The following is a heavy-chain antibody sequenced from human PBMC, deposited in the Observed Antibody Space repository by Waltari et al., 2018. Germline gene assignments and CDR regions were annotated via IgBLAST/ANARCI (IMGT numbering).Heavy chain of an antibody. D-gene: IGHD3-3*01. Sequence: QVQLQESGPGLVKPSQTLSLTCTVSGGSIRSGDYYWSWIRQPPGKGLEWIGYIYYSGSTYYNPSLKSRVTISVDTSKNQFSLKLSAVTAADTAVYYCARRAVFGVVFWAFDIWGQGTMVTVSA. CDR1: GGSIRSGDYY. V-gene: IGHV4-30-4*08. J-gene: IGHJ3*02. CDR3: ARRAVFGVVFWAFDI. CDR2: IYYSGST.